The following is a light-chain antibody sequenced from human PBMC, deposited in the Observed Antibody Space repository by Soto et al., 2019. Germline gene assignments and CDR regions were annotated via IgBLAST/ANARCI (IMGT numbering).Light chain of an antibody. J-gene: IGLJ2*01. CDR1: ITDVGSSNY. V-gene: IGLV2-14*01. Sequence: QSALTQPASVSGSPGQSITISCTGTITDVGSSNYVSWYKQHPGKAPKLMIYDVSNRPSGVSNRFSGSKSGNTVSLTISGLQAEDEADYYCSSYTTTSTWVFGGGTQLTVL. CDR2: DVS. CDR3: SSYTTTSTWV.